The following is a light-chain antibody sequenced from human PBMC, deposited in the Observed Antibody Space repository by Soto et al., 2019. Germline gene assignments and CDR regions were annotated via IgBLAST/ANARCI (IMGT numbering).Light chain of an antibody. CDR3: SSSTSSSTLV. Sequence: QSVLTQPDSVSGSPGQSITISCTGTASDVGDYAYVSWYQHHPGKPPKLLIFEVRDRPSGVSNRFSGSKSGNTASLTISGLQPEDEADYFCSSSTSSSTLVFGTVTKLTVL. CDR2: EVR. J-gene: IGLJ1*01. V-gene: IGLV2-14*01. CDR1: ASDVGDYAY.